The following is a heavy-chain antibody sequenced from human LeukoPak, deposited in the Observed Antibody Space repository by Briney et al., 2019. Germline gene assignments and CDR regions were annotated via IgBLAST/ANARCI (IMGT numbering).Heavy chain of an antibody. CDR2: ISGSGGST. Sequence: GGSLRLSCAASGFTFSSAWMNWVRQAPGKGLEWVSAISGSGGSTYYADSVKGRFTISRDNSKNTLYLQMNSLRAEDTAVYYCAKVGPLWFGIYDYWGQGTLVTVSS. CDR1: GFTFSSAW. V-gene: IGHV3-23*01. J-gene: IGHJ4*02. D-gene: IGHD3-10*01. CDR3: AKVGPLWFGIYDY.